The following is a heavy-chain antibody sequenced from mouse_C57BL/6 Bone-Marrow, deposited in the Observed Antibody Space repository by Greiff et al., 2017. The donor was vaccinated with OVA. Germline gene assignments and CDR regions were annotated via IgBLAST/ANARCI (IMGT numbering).Heavy chain of an antibody. CDR1: GFTFTDYY. V-gene: IGHV7-3*01. CDR3: ARLYDGYFAWFAY. J-gene: IGHJ3*01. Sequence: EVQLQESGGGLVQPGGSLSLSCAASGFTFTDYYMSWVRQPPGKALEWLGFIRNKANGYTTEYSASVKGRFTISRDNSQSILYLQMNALRAEDSATYYCARLYDGYFAWFAYWGQGTLVTVSA. D-gene: IGHD2-3*01. CDR2: IRNKANGYTT.